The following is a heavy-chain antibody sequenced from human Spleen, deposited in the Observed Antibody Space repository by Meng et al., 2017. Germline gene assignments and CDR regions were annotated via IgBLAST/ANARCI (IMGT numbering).Heavy chain of an antibody. CDR2: IDSGGNT. CDR3: ARSFIAAAGGGY. J-gene: IGHJ4*02. V-gene: IGHV3-66*01. CDR1: GFTVSNNY. D-gene: IGHD6-13*01. Sequence: EVQLLESGGGLVQPGGPLRLSCSASGFTVSNNYMSWVRQAPGKGLEWVAYIDSGGNTFYADSVKGRFIISRDNSKNTLSLQMNSLRAEDTAVYYCARSFIAAAGGGYWGQGTLVTVSS.